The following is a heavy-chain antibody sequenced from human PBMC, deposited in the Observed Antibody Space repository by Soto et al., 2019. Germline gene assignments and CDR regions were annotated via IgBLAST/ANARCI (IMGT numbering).Heavy chain of an antibody. CDR2: IKSKTDGGTT. D-gene: IGHD1-26*01. Sequence: GGSLRLSCAASGFTFSNAWMSWVRQAPGKGLEWVGRIKSKTDGGTTDYAAPVKGRFTISRDDSKNTLYLQMNSLKTEDTAVYYFNTVLVGATGDYWGQGTLVTVSS. CDR1: GFTFSNAW. CDR3: NTVLVGATGDY. J-gene: IGHJ4*02. V-gene: IGHV3-15*01.